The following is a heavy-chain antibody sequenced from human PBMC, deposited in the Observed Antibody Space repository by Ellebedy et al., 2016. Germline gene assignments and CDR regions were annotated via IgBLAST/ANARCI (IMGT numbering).Heavy chain of an antibody. J-gene: IGHJ6*02. CDR3: AREVYVAGSHHYGLDV. Sequence: SETLSLTCTVSGDSISSYYWSWIRQPAGKALEWIGRVHTSGSTNYNPSLKSRVTMSIDTSKNQFSVRLSSVTAADTALYYCAREVYVAGSHHYGLDVWGQGTTVTVSS. CDR1: GDSISSYY. D-gene: IGHD2-8*01. CDR2: VHTSGST. V-gene: IGHV4-4*07.